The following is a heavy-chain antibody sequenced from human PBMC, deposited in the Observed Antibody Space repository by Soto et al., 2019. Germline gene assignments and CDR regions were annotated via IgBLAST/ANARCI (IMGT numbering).Heavy chain of an antibody. J-gene: IGHJ6*02. CDR2: IYPGDSDI. V-gene: IGHV5-51*01. Sequence: PGESLKISCKASGYSFTTYYIAWLRQMPGKGLEWIGIIYPGDSDITYNPSFQGQVTISAERSTSTAYLQWDSLKASDTAMYYCARHQQFLYYYYGMDVWGQGTTVTVSS. CDR1: GYSFTTYY. CDR3: ARHQQFLYYYYGMDV.